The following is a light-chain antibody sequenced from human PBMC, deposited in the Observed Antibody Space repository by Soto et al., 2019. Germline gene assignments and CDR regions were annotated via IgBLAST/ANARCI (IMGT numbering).Light chain of an antibody. V-gene: IGKV3-20*01. CDR3: QHYGGSPSFT. Sequence: EIVLTQSPGTLSLSPGERATLSCRASQSVSSSYLGWYQQKPGQAPRLLIYGASGRATGIPDRFSGSGSGTDFTLTISRLEPEDFAVYYCQHYGGSPSFTFGGGTKVEIK. J-gene: IGKJ4*01. CDR1: QSVSSSY. CDR2: GAS.